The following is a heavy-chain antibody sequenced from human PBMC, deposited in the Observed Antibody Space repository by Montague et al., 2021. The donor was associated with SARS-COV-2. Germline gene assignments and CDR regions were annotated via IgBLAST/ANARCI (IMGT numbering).Heavy chain of an antibody. CDR1: NASITTSNW. CDR3: ARRIRITVFRGVPLTTHSLES. Sequence: SETLSLTCTVSNASITTSNWWTWVRQAPGKGLEWVGEIHHSGTLNYNPSFKSQVTISVDTSKNHFSLNLNSVTAADTALYFCARRIRITVFRGVPLTTHSLESWGQGIMVTVSS. D-gene: IGHD3-10*01. V-gene: IGHV4/OR15-8*01. CDR2: IHHSGTL. J-gene: IGHJ4*02.